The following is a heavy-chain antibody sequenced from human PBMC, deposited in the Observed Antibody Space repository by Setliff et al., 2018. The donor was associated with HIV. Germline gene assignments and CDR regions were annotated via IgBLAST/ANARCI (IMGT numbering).Heavy chain of an antibody. J-gene: IGHJ4*02. CDR1: DYPFSNFG. D-gene: IGHD3-10*01. CDR3: ATDRTQTGISLVRGRLTDPARYPLDY. V-gene: IGHV1-18*01. CDR2: INVYNGDT. Sequence: ASVKVSCKASDYPFSNFGISWVRQAPGQGLEWMAWINVYNGDTNFAQKFQGRVTMTKDTSTGTAYMELGSLRSDDTAVYYCATDRTQTGISLVRGRLTDPARYPLDYWGQGTLVTVPQ.